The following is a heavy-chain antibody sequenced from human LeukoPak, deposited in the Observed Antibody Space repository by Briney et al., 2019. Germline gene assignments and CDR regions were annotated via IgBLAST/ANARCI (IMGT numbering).Heavy chain of an antibody. J-gene: IGHJ6*02. CDR2: IKQDGSEK. CDR1: GFTFSSHS. CDR3: ARDYYYYGMDV. V-gene: IGHV3-7*03. Sequence: GGSLRLSCAASGFTFSSHSMNWVRQAPGKGLEWVANIKQDGSEKYYVDSVKGRFTISRDNAKNSLYLQMNSLRAEDTAVYYCARDYYYYGMDVWGQGTTVTVSS.